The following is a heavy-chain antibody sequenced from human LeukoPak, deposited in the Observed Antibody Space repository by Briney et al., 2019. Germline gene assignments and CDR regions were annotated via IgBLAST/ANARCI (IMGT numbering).Heavy chain of an antibody. CDR3: ARGCSSTSCWLRMDV. D-gene: IGHD2-2*01. Sequence: PSETLSLTCTVSGGSISSYYWSWIRQPPGKGLEWIGYIYDSGSTNYNPSIKSRVTISEDTPKIQFSLKLRSVTAADTAVYYCARGCSSTSCWLRMDVWGQGTTVTVSS. CDR1: GGSISSYY. CDR2: IYDSGST. V-gene: IGHV4-59*08. J-gene: IGHJ6*02.